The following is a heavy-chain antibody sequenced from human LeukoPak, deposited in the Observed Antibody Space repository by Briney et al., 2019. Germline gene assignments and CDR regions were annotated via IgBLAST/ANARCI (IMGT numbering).Heavy chain of an antibody. D-gene: IGHD6-13*01. CDR2: ISAYNGNT. CDR3: ARDRGYSSSWWGYDY. J-gene: IGHJ4*02. V-gene: IGHV1-18*04. Sequence: GASVKVSCKASGYTFTGYYMHWVRQAPGQGLEWMGWISAYNGNTNYAQKLQGRVTMTTDTSTSTAYMELRSLRSDDTAVYYCARDRGYSSSWWGYDYWGQGTLVTVSS. CDR1: GYTFTGYY.